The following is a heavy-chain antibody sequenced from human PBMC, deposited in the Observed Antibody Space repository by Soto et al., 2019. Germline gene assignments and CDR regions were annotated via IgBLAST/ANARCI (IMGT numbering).Heavy chain of an antibody. J-gene: IGHJ3*02. CDR2: FSGRRKST. CDR1: VFTVNNTA. V-gene: IGHV3-23*01. Sequence: LRLYFAASVFTVNNTAMTWVRQAPVEGLESVSAFSGRRKSTYYATSVKGRFTISKDNSKNTLYLQMNSLRAEDTALYYSSKGIDCGAGCHSYDKFEMLGQGTVVNVSS. D-gene: IGHD2-21*02. CDR3: SKGIDCGAGCHSYDKFEM.